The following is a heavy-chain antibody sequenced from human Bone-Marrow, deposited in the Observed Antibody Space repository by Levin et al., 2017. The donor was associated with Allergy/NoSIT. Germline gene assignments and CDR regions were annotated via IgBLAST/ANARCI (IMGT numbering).Heavy chain of an antibody. CDR3: ARGLHGIAAAGKEQVGLRGMDV. V-gene: IGHV3-33*01. J-gene: IGHJ6*02. D-gene: IGHD6-13*01. CDR2: IWYDGSNK. Sequence: GESLKISCAASGFTFSSYGMHWVRQAPGKGLEWVAVIWYDGSNKYYADSVKGRFTISRDNSKNTLYLQMNSLRAEDTAVYYCARGLHGIAAAGKEQVGLRGMDVWGQGTTVTVSS. CDR1: GFTFSSYG.